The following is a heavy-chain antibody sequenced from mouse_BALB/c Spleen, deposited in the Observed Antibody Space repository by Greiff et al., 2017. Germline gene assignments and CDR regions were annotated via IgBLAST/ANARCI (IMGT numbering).Heavy chain of an antibody. Sequence: VQLQQSGAELVKPGASVKLSCTASGFNIKDTYMHWVKQRPEQGLEWIGRIDPANGNTKYDPKFQGKATITADTSSNTAYLQLSSLTSEDTAVYYCAYYGSSLWYFDVWGAGTTVTVSS. J-gene: IGHJ1*01. CDR1: GFNIKDTY. V-gene: IGHV14-3*02. D-gene: IGHD1-1*01. CDR3: AYYGSSLWYFDV. CDR2: IDPANGNT.